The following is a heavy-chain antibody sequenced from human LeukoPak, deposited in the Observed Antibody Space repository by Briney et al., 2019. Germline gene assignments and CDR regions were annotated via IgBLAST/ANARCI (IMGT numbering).Heavy chain of an antibody. Sequence: GGSLRLSCVASGFXFSSYSITWVRQAPGKGLQWVSAISGSGSTKYYADSGKGRFTISRDNSKNKVYLEMNNLRAEDTAVYYCAKDLGEMATHPGDYWGQGTLVTVSS. V-gene: IGHV3-23*01. CDR1: GFXFSSYS. D-gene: IGHD5-24*01. CDR2: ISGSGSTK. CDR3: AKDLGEMATHPGDY. J-gene: IGHJ4*02.